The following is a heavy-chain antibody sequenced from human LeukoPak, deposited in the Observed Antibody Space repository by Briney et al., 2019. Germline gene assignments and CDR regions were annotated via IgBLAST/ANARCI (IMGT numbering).Heavy chain of an antibody. V-gene: IGHV3-48*02. CDR3: SRRFDC. Sequence: PGGSLRLSCAASGFTFSDYSMNWVRQAPGKGPEWVSYIDGSGDTIYYADSVKGRFTISRDNAKNSLDLQMNSLRDEDTAVYYCSRRFDCWGQGTLVTVSS. CDR1: GFTFSDYS. J-gene: IGHJ4*02. CDR2: IDGSGDTI.